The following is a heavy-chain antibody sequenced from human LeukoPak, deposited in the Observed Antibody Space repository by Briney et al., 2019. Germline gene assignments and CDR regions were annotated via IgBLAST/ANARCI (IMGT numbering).Heavy chain of an antibody. V-gene: IGHV1-46*01. CDR3: ARAWGVDAFDI. D-gene: IGHD7-27*01. CDR1: GYTFTSYY. CDR2: INPSGGST. J-gene: IGHJ3*02. Sequence: ASVKVSCKASGYTFTSYYMHWVRQAPGQGLEWMGIINPSGGSTNYAQKFQGRVTMTRDTSTSTVYMELSSLRSEDTAVYYCARAWGVDAFDIWGQGTMVTVSS.